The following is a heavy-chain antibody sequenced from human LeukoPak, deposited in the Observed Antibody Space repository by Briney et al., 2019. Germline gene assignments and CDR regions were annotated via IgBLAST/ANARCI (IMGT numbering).Heavy chain of an antibody. CDR1: GFPVSDNY. J-gene: IGHJ4*02. D-gene: IGHD4-23*01. Sequence: PGGALRLSCAASGFPVSDNYMSWGRQAPGKGLEGVSVIYSGGSTYYADSVKGRFSISRDNSKNTLYLQMNSLRAEDTAVYYCARAAGGGGNRFDYWGQGTLVTVSS. CDR2: IYSGGST. CDR3: ARAAGGGGNRFDY. V-gene: IGHV3-53*01.